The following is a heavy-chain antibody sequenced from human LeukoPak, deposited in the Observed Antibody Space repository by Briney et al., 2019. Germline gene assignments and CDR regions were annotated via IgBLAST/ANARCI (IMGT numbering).Heavy chain of an antibody. D-gene: IGHD3-9*01. J-gene: IGHJ6*03. V-gene: IGHV4-61*02. Sequence: SETLSLTCTVSGGSISSGSYYWSWIRQLAGKGLEWIGRIYTSGSTNYNPSLKSRVTISVDTSKNQFSLKLSSVTAADTAVYYCARVKYYDILTGYSLYYYMDVWGKGTTVTVSS. CDR2: IYTSGST. CDR3: ARVKYYDILTGYSLYYYMDV. CDR1: GGSISSGSYY.